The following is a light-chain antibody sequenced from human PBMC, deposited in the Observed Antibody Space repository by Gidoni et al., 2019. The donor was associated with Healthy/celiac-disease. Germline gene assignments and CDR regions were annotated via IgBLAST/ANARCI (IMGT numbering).Light chain of an antibody. J-gene: IGLJ3*02. CDR1: SSDVGGYNY. V-gene: IGLV2-11*01. Sequence: QFALTQPRSVSGSPGQSVTISCTGTSSDVGGYNYVSWYQQHPGKAPKLMIYDVSKRPSGVPDRFSGSKAGNTASLTISGLQAEDEADYCCCSYSGSYTFMFGGGTKLTVL. CDR3: CSYSGSYTFM. CDR2: DVS.